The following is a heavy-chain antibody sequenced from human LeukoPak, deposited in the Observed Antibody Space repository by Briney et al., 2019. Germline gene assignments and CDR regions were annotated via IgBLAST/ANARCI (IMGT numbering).Heavy chain of an antibody. CDR2: IYYSGST. Sequence: PSETLSLTCTVSGGSISSHYWSWIRQPPGKGLEWIGYIYYSGSTNYNPSLKSRVTISVDTSKSQFSLKLSSVTAADTAVYYCARDRGVRVFDIWGQGTMVTVSS. J-gene: IGHJ3*02. CDR1: GGSISSHY. CDR3: ARDRGVRVFDI. D-gene: IGHD3-10*01. V-gene: IGHV4-59*11.